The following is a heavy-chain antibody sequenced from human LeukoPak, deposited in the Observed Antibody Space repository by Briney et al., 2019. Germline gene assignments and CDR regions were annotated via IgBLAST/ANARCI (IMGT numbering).Heavy chain of an antibody. D-gene: IGHD4-17*01. J-gene: IGHJ5*02. V-gene: IGHV3-7*05. Sequence: GESLKISCKGSGYSFISYWIGWVRQLPGKGLEWVANIKQDGSEKYYVDSVKGRFTISRDNAKNSLYLQMNSLRAEDTAVYYCARRPTVTTPLTAWGQGTLVTVSS. CDR3: ARRPTVTTPLTA. CDR2: IKQDGSEK. CDR1: GYSFISYW.